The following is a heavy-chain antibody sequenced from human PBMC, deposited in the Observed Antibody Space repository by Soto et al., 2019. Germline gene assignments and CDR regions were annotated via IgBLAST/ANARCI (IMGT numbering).Heavy chain of an antibody. Sequence: SETLSLTCAVYGGSFSGYYWSWIRQPPGKGLEWTGEINHSGSTNYNPSLKSRVTISVDTSKNQFSLKLSSVTAADTAVYYCARVGFNWNDDYYGMDVWGQGTTVTVS. D-gene: IGHD1-20*01. V-gene: IGHV4-34*01. CDR1: GGSFSGYY. J-gene: IGHJ6*02. CDR3: ARVGFNWNDDYYGMDV. CDR2: INHSGST.